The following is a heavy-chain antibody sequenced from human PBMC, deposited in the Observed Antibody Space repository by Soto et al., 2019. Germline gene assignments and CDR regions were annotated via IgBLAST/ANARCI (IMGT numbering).Heavy chain of an antibody. J-gene: IGHJ6*02. CDR1: GFTFGDYA. D-gene: IGHD1-1*01. V-gene: IGHV3-49*03. CDR3: TRDRSGTTYYGMDV. Sequence: GGSLRLSCTASGFTFGDYAMSWFRQAPGKGLEWVGFIRSKAYGGTTEYAASVKGRFTISRDDSKSIAYLQMNSLKTEDTAVYYCTRDRSGTTYYGMDVWGQGTTVTVSS. CDR2: IRSKAYGGTT.